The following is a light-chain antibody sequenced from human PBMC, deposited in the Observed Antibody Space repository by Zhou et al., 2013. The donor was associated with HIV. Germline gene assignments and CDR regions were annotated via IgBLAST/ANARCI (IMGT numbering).Light chain of an antibody. V-gene: IGKV1-5*03. CDR3: LQHNSYPWT. Sequence: IQMTQSPSTLSASVGDRVTIACRASQSINNWLAWYQQRPGKAPKPLIYEASKLQSGVPSRFSGSGSGTEFTLTISGLQPDDFATYYCLQHNSYPWTFGQGTKVEIK. CDR1: QSINNW. CDR2: EAS. J-gene: IGKJ1*01.